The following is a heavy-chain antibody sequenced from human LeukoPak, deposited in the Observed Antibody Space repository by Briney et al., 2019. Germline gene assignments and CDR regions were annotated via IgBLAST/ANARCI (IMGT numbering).Heavy chain of an antibody. CDR3: ARDRLVATIWALFDY. D-gene: IGHD5-12*01. CDR1: GFTFSDYY. J-gene: IGHJ4*02. Sequence: PGGSLRLSCAASGFTFSDYYMSWVRQAPGNGLQWVSYISSSGSTIYYADSVKGRFTISRDNAKNSLYLQMNSLRAEDTAVYYCARDRLVATIWALFDYWGQGTLVTVSS. CDR2: ISSSGSTI. V-gene: IGHV3-11*04.